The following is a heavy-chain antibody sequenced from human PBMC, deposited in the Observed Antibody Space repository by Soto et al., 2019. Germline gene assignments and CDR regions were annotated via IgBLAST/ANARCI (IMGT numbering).Heavy chain of an antibody. V-gene: IGHV1-2*02. J-gene: IGHJ4*02. CDR2: INPNSGGT. CDR3: ASSYGSGYRAFDY. Sequence: GASVKVSCKASGYTFTGYYMHWVRQAPGQGLEWMGWINPNSGGTNYAQRFQGRVTMTADKSTSTAYMELSSLRSEDTAIYYCASSYGSGYRAFDYWGQGALVTLSS. D-gene: IGHD3-10*01. CDR1: GYTFTGYY.